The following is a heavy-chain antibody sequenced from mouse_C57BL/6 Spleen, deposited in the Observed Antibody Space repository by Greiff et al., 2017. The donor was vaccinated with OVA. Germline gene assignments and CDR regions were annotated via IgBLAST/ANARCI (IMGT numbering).Heavy chain of an antibody. CDR2: IHPNSGST. Sequence: QVQLQQPGAELVKPGASVKLSCKASGYTFTSYWMHWVKQRPGQGLEWIGMIHPNSGSTNYNEKFKSKATLTVDKSSSTAYMQLSSLTSEDSAVYYCAIYYGNYDYYAMDYWGQGTSVTVSS. D-gene: IGHD2-1*01. V-gene: IGHV1-64*01. J-gene: IGHJ4*01. CDR1: GYTFTSYW. CDR3: AIYYGNYDYYAMDY.